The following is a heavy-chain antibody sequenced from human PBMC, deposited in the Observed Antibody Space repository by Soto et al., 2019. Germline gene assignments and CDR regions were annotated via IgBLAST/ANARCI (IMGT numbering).Heavy chain of an antibody. V-gene: IGHV3-72*01. Sequence: GGSLRLSCVASGFTFSDYYMDWVRQAPGKGLEWVARVKHRPKDFGTEYAASVIGRFIISRDDSQKSLYLQMNSLRAEDTAVYYCADTVTTSPVEYFQHWGQGTLVTVSS. D-gene: IGHD4-17*01. CDR2: VKHRPKDFGT. CDR1: GFTFSDYY. J-gene: IGHJ1*01. CDR3: ADTVTTSPVEYFQH.